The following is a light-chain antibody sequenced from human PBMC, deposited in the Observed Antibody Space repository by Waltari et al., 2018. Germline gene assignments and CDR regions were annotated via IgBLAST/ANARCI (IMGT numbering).Light chain of an antibody. V-gene: IGKV3-20*01. J-gene: IGKJ4*01. CDR1: QSVSSSY. CDR3: QQYGSSRLT. CDR2: GAS. Sequence: EIVLTQSPGTLSMSPGATATLSCRASQSVSSSYFAWYQQKPGQAPRLLIYGASSRATGIPDRFSGSGSGTDFTLTISRLEPEDFAVYYCQQYGSSRLTFGGGTKVEIK.